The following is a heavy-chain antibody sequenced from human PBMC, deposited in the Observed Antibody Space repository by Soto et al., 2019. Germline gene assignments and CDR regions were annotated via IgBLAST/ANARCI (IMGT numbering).Heavy chain of an antibody. D-gene: IGHD1-26*01. CDR2: IKSSGDIT. CDR1: GYTFTSYH. V-gene: IGHV1-46*01. CDR3: ARDLAKGGGSAGFDY. Sequence: ASVKVSCKASGYTFTSYHLHWVRQAPGQGLEWMGIIKSSGDITIYAQKFQGRVTMTWDTSISTAYMALTRLRSDDTAVYYCARDLAKGGGSAGFDYWGQGTLVTVSS. J-gene: IGHJ4*02.